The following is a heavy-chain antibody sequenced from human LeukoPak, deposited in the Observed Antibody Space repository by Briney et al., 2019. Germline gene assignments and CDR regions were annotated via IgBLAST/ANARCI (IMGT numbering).Heavy chain of an antibody. Sequence: GSVKVSCKASGYTLTTYYMHWVRQAPGQGLEGMGIIIPSDGRTTFSQNFQGRVTITRDTSTSTVYMELSSLTSEDTAVYYCARARYAGNQIDYWGQGTLVTVSS. CDR2: IIPSDGRT. J-gene: IGHJ4*02. CDR3: ARARYAGNQIDY. CDR1: GYTLTTYY. V-gene: IGHV1-46*01. D-gene: IGHD2-8*01.